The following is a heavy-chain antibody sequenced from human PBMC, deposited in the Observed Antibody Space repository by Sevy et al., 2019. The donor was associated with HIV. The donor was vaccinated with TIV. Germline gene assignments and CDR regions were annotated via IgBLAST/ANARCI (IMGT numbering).Heavy chain of an antibody. CDR3: TTDTRDFWSGYYDAFDI. Sequence: GGSLRLSCAASGFTFSNAWMSWVRQAPGKGLEWVGRIKSKTDGGTTDYAAPVKGRSTISRDDSKNTLYLQMNSLKTEDTAVYYCTTDTRDFWSGYYDAFDIWGQGTMVTVSS. CDR2: IKSKTDGGTT. V-gene: IGHV3-15*01. CDR1: GFTFSNAW. J-gene: IGHJ3*02. D-gene: IGHD3-3*01.